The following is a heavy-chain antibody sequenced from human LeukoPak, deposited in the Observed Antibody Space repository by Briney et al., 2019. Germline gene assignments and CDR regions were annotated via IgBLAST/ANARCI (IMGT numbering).Heavy chain of an antibody. Sequence: GGSLRLSCAASGFTFSSYGMHWVRQAPGKGLEWVAVISYDGSNKYYADSVKGRFTISRDNSKNTLYLQMNSLRAEDTAVYYCAKKYYYDSSGYYLIDYWGQGTLVPVSS. J-gene: IGHJ4*02. CDR1: GFTFSSYG. CDR2: ISYDGSNK. D-gene: IGHD3-22*01. V-gene: IGHV3-30*18. CDR3: AKKYYYDSSGYYLIDY.